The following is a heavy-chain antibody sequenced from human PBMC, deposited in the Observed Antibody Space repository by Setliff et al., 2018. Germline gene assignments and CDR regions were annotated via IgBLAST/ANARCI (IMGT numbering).Heavy chain of an antibody. CDR2: INTNTGNP. CDR1: GYTFTSHA. Sequence: ASVKVSCKASGYTFTSHAMNWVRQAPGQGLEWMGWINTNTGNPTYAQGFTGRFVFSLDTSVSTAYLQISSLKAEDTAVYYCARGGVRGVIVLPGYWGQGTLVTVSS. J-gene: IGHJ4*02. D-gene: IGHD3-10*01. V-gene: IGHV7-4-1*02. CDR3: ARGGVRGVIVLPGY.